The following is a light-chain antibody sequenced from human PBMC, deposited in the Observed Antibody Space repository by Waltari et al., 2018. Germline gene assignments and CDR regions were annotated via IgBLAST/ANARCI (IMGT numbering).Light chain of an antibody. CDR2: VNSDGSH. J-gene: IGLJ3*02. CDR1: SGHSTTF. V-gene: IGLV4-69*01. CDR3: QTGGHGTWV. Sequence: QLVLTQSPSASASLGASVKLTCTLSSGHSTTFLSWLQNRPAKGTRYLMKVNSDGSHNKGDEIPDRCSGSSSGAERYLTISSLQSEDEADYYCQTGGHGTWVFGGGTKLTVL.